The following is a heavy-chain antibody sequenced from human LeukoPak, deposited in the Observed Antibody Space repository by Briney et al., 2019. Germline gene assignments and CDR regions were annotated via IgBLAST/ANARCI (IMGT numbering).Heavy chain of an antibody. Sequence: SQTLSLTCTVSGGSINSFYWNWIRQPPGEEPEWIGYIYHSGSTNYNPSLKSRLTISLDRPKNQFSLKLTSVTAADTAIYYCARVGGMTTINNAAFDIWGQGTMVTVSS. CDR1: GGSINSFY. D-gene: IGHD5-24*01. J-gene: IGHJ3*02. V-gene: IGHV4-59*01. CDR2: IYHSGST. CDR3: ARVGGMTTINNAAFDI.